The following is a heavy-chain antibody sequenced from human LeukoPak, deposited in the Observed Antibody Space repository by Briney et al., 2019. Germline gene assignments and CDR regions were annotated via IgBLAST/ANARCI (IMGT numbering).Heavy chain of an antibody. V-gene: IGHV3-33*01. CDR2: IWYDGSNK. CDR3: ARDPAYYYDSSGYSTPPDYYYGMDV. Sequence: GGSLRLSCAASGFTFSSYGMHWVRQAPGKGLEWVAVIWYDGSNKYYADSVKGRFTISRDNSKNTLYLQMNSLRAEDTAVYYCARDPAYYYDSSGYSTPPDYYYGMDVWGQGTTVTVSS. CDR1: GFTFSSYG. J-gene: IGHJ6*02. D-gene: IGHD3-22*01.